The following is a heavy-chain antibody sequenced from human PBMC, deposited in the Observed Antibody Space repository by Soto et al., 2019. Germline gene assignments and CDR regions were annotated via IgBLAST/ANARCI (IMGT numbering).Heavy chain of an antibody. V-gene: IGHV3-21*01. CDR3: ARGGYCSSTSCNNYYYYGMDV. Sequence: LRLSCAASGFTFSSYSMNWVRQAPGKVLEWVSSISSSSSYIYYADSVKGRFTISRDNAKDSLYLQMNSLRAEDTAVYYCARGGYCSSTSCNNYYYYGMDVWGQGTTVTVSS. CDR2: ISSSSSYI. CDR1: GFTFSSYS. J-gene: IGHJ6*02. D-gene: IGHD2-2*03.